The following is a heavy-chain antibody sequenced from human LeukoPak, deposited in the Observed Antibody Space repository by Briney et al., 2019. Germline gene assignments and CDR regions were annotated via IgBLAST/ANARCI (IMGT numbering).Heavy chain of an antibody. V-gene: IGHV4-39*07. J-gene: IGHJ4*02. CDR1: GGSISSSSYY. Sequence: SETLSLTCTVSGGSISSSSYYWGWIRQPPGKGLEWIGSIYYSGSTYYNPSLKSRVTISVDTSKNQFSLKLSSVTAADTAVYYCARGKYCGGDCYSRVDYWGQGTLVTVSS. D-gene: IGHD2-21*01. CDR3: ARGKYCGGDCYSRVDY. CDR2: IYYSGST.